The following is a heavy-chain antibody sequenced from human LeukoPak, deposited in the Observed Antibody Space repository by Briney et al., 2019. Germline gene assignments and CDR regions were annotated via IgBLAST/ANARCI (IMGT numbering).Heavy chain of an antibody. D-gene: IGHD3-3*01. CDR2: FDPEDGET. CDR1: GYTLTELS. J-gene: IGHJ4*02. CDR3: ARGPPGALRFLEWNSPLDY. Sequence: ASVKVSCKVSGYTLTELSMHWVRQAPGKGLEWMGGFDPEDGETIYAQKFQGRVTMTEDTSTDTAYMELSSLRSEDTAVYCCARGPPGALRFLEWNSPLDYWGQGTLVTVSS. V-gene: IGHV1-24*01.